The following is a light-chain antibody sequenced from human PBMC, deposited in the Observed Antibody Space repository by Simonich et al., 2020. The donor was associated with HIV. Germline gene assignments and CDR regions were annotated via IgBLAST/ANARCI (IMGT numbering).Light chain of an antibody. Sequence: EIVMTQSPATLSVSPGERATLSCRASQSVSSNLAWYQQKPGQAPRLPIYGASTRATGIPDRFSGGGAGTEFTLTISSMQSEDFAVYYCQQYNDWPPWTFGQGTKVEIK. CDR1: QSVSSN. CDR3: QQYNDWPPWT. J-gene: IGKJ1*01. V-gene: IGKV3-15*01. CDR2: GAS.